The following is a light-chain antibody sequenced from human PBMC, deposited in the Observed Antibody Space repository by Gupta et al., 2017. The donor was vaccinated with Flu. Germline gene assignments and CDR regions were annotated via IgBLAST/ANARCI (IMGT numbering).Light chain of an antibody. CDR2: QVR. Sequence: SALPHPASVSGSPGPSTTISCPGPRSDGGGYNYGSRDQQEPGKDPKRMSYQVRNRAAGVCNRFSGYKSGNTAALTISGIQDEDEDDYGCSAKTTNRRVFGGGTKLTGL. CDR3: SAKTTNRRV. J-gene: IGLJ3*02. CDR1: RSDGGGYNY. V-gene: IGLV2-14*01.